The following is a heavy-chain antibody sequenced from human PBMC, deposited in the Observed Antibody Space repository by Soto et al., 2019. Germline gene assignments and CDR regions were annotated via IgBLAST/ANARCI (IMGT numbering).Heavy chain of an antibody. D-gene: IGHD2-8*02. CDR1: GGSFSGYY. Sequence: QVQLQQWGAGLLKPSETLSLTCAVYGGSFSGYYWTWIRQPPGTGLEWIGEINHRGSTNYNPSLKSLVTISVDTSKNQFSLKLTSVTAADTAVYYCARDKITGLFDYWGQGTLVTVSS. CDR2: INHRGST. V-gene: IGHV4-34*01. J-gene: IGHJ4*02. CDR3: ARDKITGLFDY.